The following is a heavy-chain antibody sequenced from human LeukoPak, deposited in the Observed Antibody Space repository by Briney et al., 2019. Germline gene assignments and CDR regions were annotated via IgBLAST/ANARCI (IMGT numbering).Heavy chain of an antibody. CDR1: GFSFSSYW. CDR2: IKEDGSEK. CDR3: ARGGGWYFDY. J-gene: IGHJ4*02. V-gene: IGHV3-7*01. Sequence: PGGSLRLSCAASGFSFSSYWMNWVRQAPGEGLEWVANIKEDGSEKYYVDSVKGRFTISRDNAKNSLYLQMNSLRAEDTAVYYCARGGGWYFDYWGQGTLVTVSS. D-gene: IGHD6-19*01.